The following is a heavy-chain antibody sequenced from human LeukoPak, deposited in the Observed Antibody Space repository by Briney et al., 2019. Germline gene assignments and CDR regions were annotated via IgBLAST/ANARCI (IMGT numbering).Heavy chain of an antibody. CDR3: AKDLGLRYFDWLFDY. J-gene: IGHJ4*02. D-gene: IGHD3-9*01. CDR2: ISWNSGSI. Sequence: PGGSLRLSCAASGFTFDDYAMHWVRQAPGKGLEWVSGISWNSGSIGYADSVKGRFTISRDNAKNSLYLQMNSRRAEDTALYYCAKDLGLRYFDWLFDYWGQGTLVTVSS. CDR1: GFTFDDYA. V-gene: IGHV3-9*01.